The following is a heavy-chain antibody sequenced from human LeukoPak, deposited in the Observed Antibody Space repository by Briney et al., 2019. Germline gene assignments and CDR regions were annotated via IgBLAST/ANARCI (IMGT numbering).Heavy chain of an antibody. D-gene: IGHD2-2*02. CDR1: GGTFSSYA. Sequence: SVKVSCKASGGTFSSYAIGWVRQAPGQGLEWMGGIIPIFGTANYAQKFQGRVTITADKSTSTAYMELSSLRSEDTAVYYCASGPLYCSSTSCYSAGWFDPWGQGTLVTVSS. CDR3: ASGPLYCSSTSCYSAGWFDP. CDR2: IIPIFGTA. J-gene: IGHJ5*02. V-gene: IGHV1-69*06.